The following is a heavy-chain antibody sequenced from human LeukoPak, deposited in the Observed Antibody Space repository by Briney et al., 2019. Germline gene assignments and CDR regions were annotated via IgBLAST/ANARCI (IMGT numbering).Heavy chain of an antibody. V-gene: IGHV3-74*01. CDR3: XXXXXXXXXX. Sequence: GGSLRLSCVASGFTFSSYWMHWVRQAPGKGLVWVSRINSDGSSTYYADSVKGRFTISRDNAKNTLYLQMNSLRAEDTAVYYCXXXXXXXXXXWGXXTLVTVXS. CDR2: INSDGSST. J-gene: IGHJ5*01. CDR1: GFTFSSYW.